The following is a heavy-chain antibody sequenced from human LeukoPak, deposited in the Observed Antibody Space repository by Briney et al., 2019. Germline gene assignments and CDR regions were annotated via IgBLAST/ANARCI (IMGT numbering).Heavy chain of an antibody. J-gene: IGHJ4*02. CDR1: GFTFDDYA. CDR3: ARQGGYLHLGPYFDY. Sequence: TGGSLRLSCAVSGFTFDDYAMHWVRQVPGKGLEWVSGIIWNSDSIGYADSVKGRFTTSRDNAKNSLYLQMNSLRAEDTALYYCARQGGYLHLGPYFDYWGQGTLVTVSS. V-gene: IGHV3-9*01. D-gene: IGHD5-12*01. CDR2: IIWNSDSI.